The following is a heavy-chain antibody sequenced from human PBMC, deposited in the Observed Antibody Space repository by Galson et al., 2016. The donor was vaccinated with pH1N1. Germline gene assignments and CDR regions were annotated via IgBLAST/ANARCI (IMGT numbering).Heavy chain of an antibody. J-gene: IGHJ4*02. CDR1: GFSLSSFW. CDR3: ARAIAQGDSY. Sequence: SLRLSCAASGFSLSSFWMTWVRQAPGKGLEWVANINQDGSVKYYVDSVKGRFTISRDSAKNSLYLQMDSLRAEDTAIYYVARAIAQGDSYWGQGTLVTVSS. V-gene: IGHV3-7*01. CDR2: INQDGSVK. D-gene: IGHD2-21*01.